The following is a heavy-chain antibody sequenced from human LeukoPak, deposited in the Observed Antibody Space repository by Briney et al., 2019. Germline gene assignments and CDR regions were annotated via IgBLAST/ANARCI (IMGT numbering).Heavy chain of an antibody. D-gene: IGHD3-16*02. CDR1: GYTFTSYG. V-gene: IGHV1-18*01. CDR3: ARADTVRLGELSHFDY. Sequence: ASVKVSCKASGYTFTSYGISWVRQAPGQGLEWMGWISTYNGNTKNAQKLQGRVTMTTDTSTSTAYMELRTLRSDDTAVYYCARADTVRLGELSHFDYWGQGTLVTVSS. CDR2: ISTYNGNT. J-gene: IGHJ4*02.